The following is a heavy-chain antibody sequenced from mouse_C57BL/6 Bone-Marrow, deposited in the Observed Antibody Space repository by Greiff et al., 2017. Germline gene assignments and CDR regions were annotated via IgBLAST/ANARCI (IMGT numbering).Heavy chain of an antibody. CDR3: RGDYWGFDV. CDR2: INYDGSST. Sequence: EVKLMESEGGLVQPGSSMKLSCTASGFTFSDYYMAWVRQVPEKGLEWVANINYDGSSTYYLDSLKSRFIISRDNAKNILYLQMSRLKSEDTATYYCRGDYWGFDVWGKGTTVTVSS. J-gene: IGHJ1*03. V-gene: IGHV5-16*01. CDR1: GFTFSDYY.